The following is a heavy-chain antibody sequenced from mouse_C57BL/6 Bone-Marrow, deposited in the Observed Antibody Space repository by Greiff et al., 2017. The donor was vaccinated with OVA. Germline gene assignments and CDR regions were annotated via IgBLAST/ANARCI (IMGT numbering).Heavy chain of an antibody. CDR2: ISYDGSN. D-gene: IGHD4-1*01. CDR3: ARAWDARGFDY. CDR1: GYSITSGYY. Sequence: EVQLQESGPGLVKPSQSLSLTCSVTGYSITSGYYWNWIRQFPGNKLEWMGYISYDGSNNYNPSLKNRISITRDTSKNQFFLKLNSVTTEDTATYYCARAWDARGFDYWGQGTTLTVSS. J-gene: IGHJ2*01. V-gene: IGHV3-6*01.